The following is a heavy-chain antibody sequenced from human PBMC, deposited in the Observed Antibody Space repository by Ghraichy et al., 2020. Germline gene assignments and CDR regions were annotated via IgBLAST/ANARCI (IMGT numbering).Heavy chain of an antibody. CDR3: ARGATIFGVVENWFDP. J-gene: IGHJ5*02. CDR1: GFTFSSYS. D-gene: IGHD3-3*01. Sequence: GGSLRLSCAASGFTFSSYSMNWVRQAPGKGLEWVSYISSSSSTIYYADSVKGRFTISRDNAKNSLYLQMNSLRDEDTAVYYCARGATIFGVVENWFDPWGQGTLVTVSS. V-gene: IGHV3-48*02. CDR2: ISSSSSTI.